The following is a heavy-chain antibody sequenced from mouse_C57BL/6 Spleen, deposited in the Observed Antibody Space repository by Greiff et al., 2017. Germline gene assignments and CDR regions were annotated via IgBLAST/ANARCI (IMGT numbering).Heavy chain of an antibody. CDR1: GYTFTDYE. J-gene: IGHJ1*03. Sequence: VQLQQSGAELVRPGASVTLSCKASGYTFTDYEMHWVKQTPVHGLEWIGAIDPETGGTAYNQKFKGKAILTADKSSSTAYMELRSLTSEDSAVYYCTRGGVVATGYFDVWGTGTTVTVSS. CDR3: TRGGVVATGYFDV. V-gene: IGHV1-15*01. CDR2: IDPETGGT. D-gene: IGHD1-1*01.